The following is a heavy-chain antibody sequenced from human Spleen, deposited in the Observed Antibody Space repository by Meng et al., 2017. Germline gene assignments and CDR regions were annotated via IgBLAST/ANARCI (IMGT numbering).Heavy chain of an antibody. J-gene: IGHJ4*02. CDR1: GFTFSSYW. D-gene: IGHD1-26*01. V-gene: IGHV3-7*01. CDR3: ARDYRLFSGSYFDLDY. Sequence: GGSLRLSCAASGFTFSSYWMSWVRQAPGKGLEWVANIKQDGSEKYYVDSVKGRFTISRDNAKNSLYLQMNSLRAEDTAVYYCARDYRLFSGSYFDLDYWGQGTLVTVSS. CDR2: IKQDGSEK.